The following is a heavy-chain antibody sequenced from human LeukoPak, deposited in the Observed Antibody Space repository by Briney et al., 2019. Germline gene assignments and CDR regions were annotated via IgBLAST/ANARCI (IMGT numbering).Heavy chain of an antibody. CDR2: ISAYNGNT. CDR1: GYTFTSYG. J-gene: IGHJ5*02. V-gene: IGHV1-18*01. D-gene: IGHD3-10*01. CDR3: ARATSSTMVRGVIINNWFDP. Sequence: ASVKVSCKASGYTFTSYGISWVRQAPGQGLEWMGWISAYNGNTNYAQKLQGRVTMTTDTSTSTAYMELRSLRSEDTAVYYCARATSSTMVRGVIINNWFDPWGQGTLVTVSS.